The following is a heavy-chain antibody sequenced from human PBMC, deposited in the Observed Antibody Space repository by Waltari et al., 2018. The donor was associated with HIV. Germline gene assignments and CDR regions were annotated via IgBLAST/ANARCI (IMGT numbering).Heavy chain of an antibody. V-gene: IGHV3-53*01. CDR2: IYPDDTT. J-gene: IGHJ5*02. CDR1: NFSVSGKY. D-gene: IGHD3-10*01. Sequence: AASGGRLIQPGGTLGLSCTASNFSVSGKYVTWGRQAPGGSLEWVAVIYPDDTTHYADSVSGRFTISRAKSRTTVLLLMNGLFVDDTATYFCATGVRYYGPWGQGTRVTVSS. CDR3: ATGVRYYGP.